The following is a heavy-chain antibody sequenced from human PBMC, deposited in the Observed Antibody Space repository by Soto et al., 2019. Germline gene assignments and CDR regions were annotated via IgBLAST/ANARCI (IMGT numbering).Heavy chain of an antibody. CDR3: AKYDFWSGYGMDV. V-gene: IGHV3-30*18. D-gene: IGHD3-3*01. CDR1: GFTFSSYG. J-gene: IGHJ6*02. CDR2: ILYDASNK. Sequence: GGSLRLSCAASGFTFSSYGMHWVRRAPGKGLEWVAVILYDASNKYYADSVKGRFTISRDNSKNTLYLQMNSLRAEDTAVYYCAKYDFWSGYGMDVWGQGTTVTVSS.